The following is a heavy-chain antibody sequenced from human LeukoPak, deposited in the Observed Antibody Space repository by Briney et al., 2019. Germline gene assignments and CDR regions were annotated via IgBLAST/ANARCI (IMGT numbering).Heavy chain of an antibody. CDR2: IYYSGST. J-gene: IGHJ6*03. V-gene: IGHV4-59*01. CDR1: GGSISSYY. CDR3: ARAVASYYDFWSGYYPYYYYMDV. D-gene: IGHD3-3*01. Sequence: SETLSLTCTVSGGSISSYYWSWIRQPPGKGLEWIGYIYYSGSTNYNPSLKSRVTISVDTSKNQFSLKLSSVTAADTAVYYCARAVASYYDFWSGYYPYYYYMDVWGKGTTVTVSS.